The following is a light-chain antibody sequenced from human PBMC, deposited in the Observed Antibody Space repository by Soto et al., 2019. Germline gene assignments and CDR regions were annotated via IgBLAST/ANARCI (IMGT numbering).Light chain of an antibody. Sequence: EIVLTQSPGTLSLSPGERATLSCRATQIISSNYLAWYQQKPGQAPRLLIYGASSRATDIPDRFTGSGSGKDFTLTISRLEPEDFAVYFCHQYVCSPKGTFGQGTKVEVK. CDR2: GAS. CDR3: HQYVCSPKGT. CDR1: QIISSNY. V-gene: IGKV3-20*01. J-gene: IGKJ1*01.